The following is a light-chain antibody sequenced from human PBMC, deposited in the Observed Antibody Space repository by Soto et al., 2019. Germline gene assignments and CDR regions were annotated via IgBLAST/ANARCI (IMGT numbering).Light chain of an antibody. Sequence: EIVLTQSPATLSLSPGERATLSCRPSQSVSSSYLAWYQQKPGQAPRLLIYGASSRATGIPDRFSGSGSGTDFTLTISRLEPEDFAVYYCQQYGSSPFTFGPGTKVDIK. CDR2: GAS. V-gene: IGKV3-20*01. J-gene: IGKJ3*01. CDR1: QSVSSSY. CDR3: QQYGSSPFT.